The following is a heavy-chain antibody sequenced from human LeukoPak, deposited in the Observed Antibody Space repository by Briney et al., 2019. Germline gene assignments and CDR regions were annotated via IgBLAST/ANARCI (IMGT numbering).Heavy chain of an antibody. Sequence: PSETLSLTCTVSGGSISSYYWSWIRQPAGKGLEWIGRIYTSGSTNYNPSLKSRVTMSVDTSKNQFSLKLSSVTAADTAVYYCARFPSDCGGDCYKYYFDYWGQGTLVTVSS. CDR3: ARFPSDCGGDCYKYYFDY. CDR1: GGSISSYY. CDR2: IYTSGST. D-gene: IGHD2-21*02. V-gene: IGHV4-4*07. J-gene: IGHJ4*02.